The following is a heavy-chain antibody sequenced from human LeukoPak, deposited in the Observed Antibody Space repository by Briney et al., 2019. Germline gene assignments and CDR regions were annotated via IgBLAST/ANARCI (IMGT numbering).Heavy chain of an antibody. V-gene: IGHV4-34*01. J-gene: IGHJ4*02. Sequence: SETLSLTCAVYGGSFSDYFWNWIRQPPGKGLEWIGEINHSGSTNYNPSLKSRVTMSADTSKNQFSLNLSSVTAADTAVYYCATSFGELPYYFYYWGQGALVTVSS. CDR3: ATSFGELPYYFYY. CDR2: INHSGST. CDR1: GGSFSDYF. D-gene: IGHD1-7*01.